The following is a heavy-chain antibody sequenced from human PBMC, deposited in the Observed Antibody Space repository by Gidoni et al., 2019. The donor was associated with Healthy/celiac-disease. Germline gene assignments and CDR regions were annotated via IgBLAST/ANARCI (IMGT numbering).Heavy chain of an antibody. D-gene: IGHD6-19*01. Sequence: QLQLQEAGPGLVKPSETLSLTGTGSGGSSSSSSYYWGWIRQPPGKGLEWIGRIYYGGSTYYTPSLKSRVTISVDTSKNQFSLTLSSVTAADTAVYYCARRASAGSGWYLGAFDIWGQGTMVTVSS. J-gene: IGHJ3*02. CDR1: GGSSSSSSYY. CDR2: IYYGGST. CDR3: ARRASAGSGWYLGAFDI. V-gene: IGHV4-39*07.